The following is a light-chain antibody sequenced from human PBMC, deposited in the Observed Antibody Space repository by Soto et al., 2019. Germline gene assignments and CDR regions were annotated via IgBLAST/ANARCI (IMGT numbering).Light chain of an antibody. CDR3: QQAASFPIT. CDR2: AGT. Sequence: DIQMTQSPSYVSASVGDRVTITCLASQSIKYLSGWYQQEPEKATNVLIYAGTSLQSGVPSSFSGSGSGTDFTLTINSLHPEDSASYYCQQAASFPITFGQGTRLEIK. V-gene: IGKV1-12*01. CDR1: QSIKYL. J-gene: IGKJ5*01.